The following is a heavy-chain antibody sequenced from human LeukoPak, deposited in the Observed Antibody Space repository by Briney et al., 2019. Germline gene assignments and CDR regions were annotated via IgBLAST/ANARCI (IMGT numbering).Heavy chain of an antibody. Sequence: SETLSLTCAVSGGSISSGGYSWSWIRQPPGKGLEWIGYIYYSGNTYNNPSLKSRVTISVDTSKNQFSLKLSSVTAADTAVYYCARDSSSWYGAYMDVWGKGTTVTISS. CDR1: GGSISSGGYS. V-gene: IGHV4-30-4*07. D-gene: IGHD6-13*01. CDR3: ARDSSSWYGAYMDV. CDR2: IYYSGNT. J-gene: IGHJ6*03.